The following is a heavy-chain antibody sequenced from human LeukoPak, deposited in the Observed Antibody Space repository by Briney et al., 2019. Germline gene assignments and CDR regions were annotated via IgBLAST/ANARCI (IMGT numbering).Heavy chain of an antibody. V-gene: IGHV3-23*01. CDR3: ALSTGNYFDY. CDR2: ISGSGGST. CDR1: GFTFRNYA. J-gene: IGHJ4*02. D-gene: IGHD1-1*01. Sequence: PGGSLRLSCAASGFTFRNYAMNWVRQAPGKGLEWVSVISGSGGSTDYADSVKGRFTISRDNSKNTLYLQMNSLRAEDTAVYYCALSTGNYFDYWGQGTLVTVSS.